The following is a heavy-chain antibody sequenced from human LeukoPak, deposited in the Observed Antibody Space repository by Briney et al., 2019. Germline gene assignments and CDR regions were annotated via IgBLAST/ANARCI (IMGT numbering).Heavy chain of an antibody. CDR2: ISAYNGNT. D-gene: IGHD2-2*01. CDR3: AGDPLGYCSSTSCFDSWFDP. Sequence: ASVKVSCKASGYTFTSYGISWVRQAPGQGLEWMGWISAYNGNTNYAQKLQGRVTMTTDTSTSTAYMELRSLRSDDTAVYYCAGDPLGYCSSTSCFDSWFDPWGQGTLVTVSS. V-gene: IGHV1-18*01. J-gene: IGHJ5*02. CDR1: GYTFTSYG.